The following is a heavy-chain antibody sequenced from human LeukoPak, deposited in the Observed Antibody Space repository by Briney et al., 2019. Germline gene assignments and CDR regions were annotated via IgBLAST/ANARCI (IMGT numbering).Heavy chain of an antibody. J-gene: IGHJ4*02. V-gene: IGHV1-3*01. D-gene: IGHD2-2*01. CDR1: GYTFTSYA. CDR2: INAGNGNT. CDR3: ARSIIVVVPASLDY. Sequence: ASVKVSCKASGYTFTSYAMQWVRQAPGQRLEWMGWINAGNGNTKYSQKFQGRVTITRDTSASTAYMELSSLRSEDTAVYYCARSIIVVVPASLDYWGQGTLVTVSS.